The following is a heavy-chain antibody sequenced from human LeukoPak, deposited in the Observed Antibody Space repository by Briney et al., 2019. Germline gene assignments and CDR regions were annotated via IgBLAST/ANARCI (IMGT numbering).Heavy chain of an antibody. CDR2: INSDGSWT. CDR1: GNYW. Sequence: GGSLRLSCAASGNYWMHWIRQAPGKGLVWVSHINSDGSWTSYADSVKGRFTISRDNAKNTLYLQMNSLRAEDTAVYYCVRDLGGRSGHWGQGTLVTVSS. CDR3: VRDLGGRSGH. D-gene: IGHD1-26*01. J-gene: IGHJ4*02. V-gene: IGHV3-74*01.